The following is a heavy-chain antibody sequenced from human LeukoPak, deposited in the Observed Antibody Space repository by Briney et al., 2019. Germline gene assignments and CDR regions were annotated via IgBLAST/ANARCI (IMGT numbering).Heavy chain of an antibody. V-gene: IGHV3-33*01. J-gene: IGHJ5*02. CDR1: GFTFSSYG. CDR3: ARDYGDYGRHNWFDP. Sequence: GGSLRLSCAASGFTFSSYGMHRVRQAPGKGLEWVAVIWYDGSNKYYADSVKGRFTISRDNSKNTLYLQMNSLRAEDTAVYYCARDYGDYGRHNWFDPWGQGTLVTVSS. CDR2: IWYDGSNK. D-gene: IGHD4-17*01.